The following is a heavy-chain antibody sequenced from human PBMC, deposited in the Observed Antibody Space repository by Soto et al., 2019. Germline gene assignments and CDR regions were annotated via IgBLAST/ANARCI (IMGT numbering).Heavy chain of an antibody. CDR1: GGTFSSYA. V-gene: IGHV1-69*06. CDR3: ARDLKTTVKGAYYYYYYGMDV. CDR2: IIPIFGTA. Sequence: QVQLVQSGAEVKKPGSSVKVSCKASGGTFSSYAISWVRQAPGQGLEWMGGIIPIFGTANYAQKVQGRVTITADKSTSTAYMELSSLRSEDTAVYYCARDLKTTVKGAYYYYYYGMDVWGQGTTVTVSS. D-gene: IGHD4-17*01. J-gene: IGHJ6*02.